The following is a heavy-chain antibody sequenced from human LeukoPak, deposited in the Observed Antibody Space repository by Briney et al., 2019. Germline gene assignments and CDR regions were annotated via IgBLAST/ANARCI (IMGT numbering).Heavy chain of an antibody. D-gene: IGHD2-2*01. J-gene: IGHJ5*02. CDR3: ARDGSDIVVVPAALFDP. Sequence: TSETLSLTCTVSGGSISSYYWSWIRQPPGKGLEWIGYIYYSGSTNYNPSLKSRVTISVDTPKNQFSLKLSSVTAADTAVYYCARDGSDIVVVPAALFDPWGQGTLVTVSS. CDR2: IYYSGST. CDR1: GGSISSYY. V-gene: IGHV4-59*01.